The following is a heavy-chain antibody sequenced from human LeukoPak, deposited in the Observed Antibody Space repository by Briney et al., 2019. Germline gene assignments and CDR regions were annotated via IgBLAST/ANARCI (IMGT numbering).Heavy chain of an antibody. V-gene: IGHV4-39*02. Sequence: PSETLSLTCSVSGGSITSSSYYWGWIRQPPEKGLEWIGSIYYTGGTNYSPSLKSRVTMSVDTFKNQFSLKLSSVTAADTAVYYCARELTGTTWFDYWGQGTLVTVSS. CDR3: ARELTGTTWFDY. CDR2: IYYTGGT. CDR1: GGSITSSSYY. D-gene: IGHD1-7*01. J-gene: IGHJ4*02.